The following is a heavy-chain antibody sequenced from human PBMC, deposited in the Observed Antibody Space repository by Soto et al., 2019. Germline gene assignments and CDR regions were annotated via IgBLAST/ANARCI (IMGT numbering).Heavy chain of an antibody. D-gene: IGHD4-17*01. J-gene: IGHJ4*02. CDR2: IDWDDEK. CDR1: GFSLTASETR. Sequence: XGPTLVNPTQTLTLTCTISGFSLTASETRVSWIRQPPGKALEWLARIDWDDEKFYSTSLKTRLTISKDTSKNQVVLTIINMDPVDTATYYCAGRIRGDYSFDFWGQGDLVTVSS. V-gene: IGHV2-70*04. CDR3: AGRIRGDYSFDF.